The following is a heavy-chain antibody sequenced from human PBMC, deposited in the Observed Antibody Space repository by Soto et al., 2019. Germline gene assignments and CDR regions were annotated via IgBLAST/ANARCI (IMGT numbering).Heavy chain of an antibody. D-gene: IGHD2-2*01. CDR2: ISSRNSFI. V-gene: IGHV3-21*01. CDR3: ARDPAGSTRPYYYGMDV. Sequence: PGGSLRLSCAASGFTFNTYSMNWVRQAPGKGLEWVSFISSRNSFIYYADSVRGRFTIPRDNAKNSVFLQMNSLRVEDTAVYYCARDPAGSTRPYYYGMDVWGQGTTVTVSS. J-gene: IGHJ6*02. CDR1: GFTFNTYS.